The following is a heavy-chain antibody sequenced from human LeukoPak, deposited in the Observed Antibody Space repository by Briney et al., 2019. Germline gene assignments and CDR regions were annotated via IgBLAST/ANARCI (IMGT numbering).Heavy chain of an antibody. J-gene: IGHJ6*03. D-gene: IGHD6-6*01. CDR2: IIPIFGTA. CDR1: GGTFSSYA. Sequence: AASVKVSCKASGGTFSSYAISWVRQAPGQGLEWMGGIIPIFGTANYAQKFQGRVTITTDESTSTAYMELSSLRSEDTAVYYCVRGRHSSSSLGNYYMDVWGKGTTVTVSS. CDR3: VRGRHSSSSLGNYYMDV. V-gene: IGHV1-69*05.